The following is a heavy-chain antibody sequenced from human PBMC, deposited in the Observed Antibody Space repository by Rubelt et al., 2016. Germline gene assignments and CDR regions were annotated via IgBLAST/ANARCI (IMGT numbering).Heavy chain of an antibody. Sequence: QVQLVQSGAEVKKPGASVKVSCKASGGTFSSYAISWVRQAPGQGLEWMGGIIPIFGTANYAQKFQGRVTITADESTSTAYMELSSLRSEDTAVYYCARLVEMATITRNSDYYGMDVWGQGTTVTVSS. CDR3: ARLVEMATITRNSDYYGMDV. D-gene: IGHD5-24*01. V-gene: IGHV1-69*13. CDR2: IIPIFGTA. J-gene: IGHJ6*02. CDR1: GGTFSSYA.